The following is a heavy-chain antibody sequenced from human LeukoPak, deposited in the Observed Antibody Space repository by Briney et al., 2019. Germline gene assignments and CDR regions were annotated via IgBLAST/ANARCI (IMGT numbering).Heavy chain of an antibody. CDR1: VYTFTSYG. D-gene: IGHD3-10*01. V-gene: IGHV1-18*01. Sequence: GAAVKVSSKASVYTFTSYGISWVRQAPGQGLEWMGWISAYNGNTNYAQKLQGRVTMTTDTSTSTAYMELRSLRSDDTAVYYCASTDLYGSGSYQYYYYGMDVWGQGTTVTVSS. CDR3: ASTDLYGSGSYQYYYYGMDV. CDR2: ISAYNGNT. J-gene: IGHJ6*02.